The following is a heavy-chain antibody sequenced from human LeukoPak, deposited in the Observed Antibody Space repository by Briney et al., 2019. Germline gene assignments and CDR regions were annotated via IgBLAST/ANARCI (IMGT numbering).Heavy chain of an antibody. CDR1: GFTFSSYA. CDR2: ISGSGGST. Sequence: PGGSLRLSCAASGFTFSSYAMSWVRQASGKGLEWVSVISGSGGSTYYADSVKGRFTISRDNSKNTLYLQMDSLRAEDTAVYYCAKSPTVVVAAIFDYWGQGTLVTVSS. CDR3: AKSPTVVVAAIFDY. D-gene: IGHD2-15*01. J-gene: IGHJ4*02. V-gene: IGHV3-23*01.